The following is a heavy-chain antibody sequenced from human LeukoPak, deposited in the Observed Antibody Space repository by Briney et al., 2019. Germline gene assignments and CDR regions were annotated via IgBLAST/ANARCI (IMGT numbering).Heavy chain of an antibody. CDR1: GVSFDDYY. CDR3: TRMTTGHDY. CDR2: INHSGYT. J-gene: IGHJ4*02. D-gene: IGHD4-17*01. Sequence: PSETLSLTCGVSGVSFDDYYWSWVRQTPGKGLEWLGEINHSGYTNDSPSLKSRLTLSIDTSRKQFSLNLRSVTVADAGIYYCTRMTTGHDYWGQGTLVTVSS. V-gene: IGHV4-34*10.